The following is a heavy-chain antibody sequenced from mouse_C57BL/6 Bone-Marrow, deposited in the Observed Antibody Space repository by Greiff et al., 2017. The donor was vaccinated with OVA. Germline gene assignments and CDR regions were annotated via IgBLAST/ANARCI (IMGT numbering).Heavy chain of an antibody. D-gene: IGHD1-1*01. V-gene: IGHV1-7*01. CDR2: INPSSGYT. J-gene: IGHJ1*03. CDR1: GYTFTSYW. CDR3: ARDPITTVSYWYFDV. Sequence: VQLQQPGAELVRPGASVKLSCKASGYTFTSYWMHWVKQRPGQGLEWIGYINPSSGYTKYNQKFKDKATLTADKSSSTAYMQLSSLTYEDSAVYYCARDPITTVSYWYFDVWGTGTTVTVSS.